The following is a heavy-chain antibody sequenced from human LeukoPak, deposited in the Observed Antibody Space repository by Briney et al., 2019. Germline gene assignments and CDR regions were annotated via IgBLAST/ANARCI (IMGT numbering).Heavy chain of an antibody. CDR1: GFTSRNYA. V-gene: IGHV3-21*01. Sequence: PGGSLRLSCAASGFTSRNYAMSWVRQAPGKGLEWVSSISSSSNYIYYAASVKGRFTISRDNAKNSLYMQMNSLRAEDTAVYFCARGGGAFDIWGQGTMVTVSS. CDR3: ARGGGAFDI. CDR2: ISSSSNYI. J-gene: IGHJ3*02. D-gene: IGHD5-12*01.